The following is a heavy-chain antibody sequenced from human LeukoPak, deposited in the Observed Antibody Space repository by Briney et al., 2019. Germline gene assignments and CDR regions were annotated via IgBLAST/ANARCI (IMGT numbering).Heavy chain of an antibody. CDR3: ARMVESRSSYDAFDI. Sequence: SGPALVKPTQTLTLTCTFSGFSLNTSGMRVSRIRQPPGKALEWLARIDWDDDKFYSTSLKTRLTISKDTSKNQVVLTMTNMDPVDTATYYCARMVESRSSYDAFDIWGQGTMVTVSS. CDR2: IDWDDDK. D-gene: IGHD1-26*01. J-gene: IGHJ3*02. V-gene: IGHV2-70*04. CDR1: GFSLNTSGMR.